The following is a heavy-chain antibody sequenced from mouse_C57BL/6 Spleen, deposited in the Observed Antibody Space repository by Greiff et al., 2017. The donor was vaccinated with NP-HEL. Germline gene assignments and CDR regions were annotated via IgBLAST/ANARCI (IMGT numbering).Heavy chain of an antibody. Sequence: QVQLQQSGPGLVQPSQSLSITCTVSGFSLTSYGVHWVRQSPGKGLEWLGVIWSGGSTAYNAAFISRLSISKDNSKSQVFFKMNSLQADDTAIYYCARQIYYYGSSLWYFDVWGTGTTVTVSS. D-gene: IGHD1-1*01. CDR1: GFSLTSYG. V-gene: IGHV2-2*01. CDR2: IWSGGST. CDR3: ARQIYYYGSSLWYFDV. J-gene: IGHJ1*03.